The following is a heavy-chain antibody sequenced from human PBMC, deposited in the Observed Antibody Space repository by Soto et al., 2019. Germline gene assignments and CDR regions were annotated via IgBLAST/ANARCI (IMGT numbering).Heavy chain of an antibody. CDR3: AKSLSGGTLRGAFDI. J-gene: IGHJ3*02. CDR2: ISYDGSNK. D-gene: IGHD1-26*01. Sequence: QVQLVESGGGVVQPGRSLRLSCAASGFIFSDYGMHWVRQAPGKGLEWVTVISYDGSNKYYANSVKGRFTISRDNSKNTLYLQMTSLRAEDTAVYYCAKSLSGGTLRGAFDIWGQETMVTVSS. CDR1: GFIFSDYG. V-gene: IGHV3-30*18.